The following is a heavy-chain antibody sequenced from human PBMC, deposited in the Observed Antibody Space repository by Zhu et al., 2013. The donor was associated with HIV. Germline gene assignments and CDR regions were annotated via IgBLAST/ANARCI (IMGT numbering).Heavy chain of an antibody. CDR3: ARDKGATDTVSYYYYYYGMDV. J-gene: IGHJ6*02. Sequence: QVQLVQSGAEVKKPGASVKVSCKASGYTFTGYYMHWVRQAPGQGLEWMGWINPNSGGTNYAQKFQGRVTMTRDTSISTAYMELSRLRSDDTAVYYCARDKGATDTVSYYYYYYGMDVWGQGP. D-gene: IGHD5-12*01. CDR2: INPNSGGT. V-gene: IGHV1-2*02. CDR1: GYTFTGYY.